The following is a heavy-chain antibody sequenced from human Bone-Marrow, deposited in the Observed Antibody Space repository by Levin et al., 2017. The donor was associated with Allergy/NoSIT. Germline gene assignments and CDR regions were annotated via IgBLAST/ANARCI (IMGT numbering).Heavy chain of an antibody. J-gene: IGHJ1*01. CDR3: VHTFDHYASKAYYSPHLNEYCQH. CDR2: VYWDDDQ. D-gene: IGHD2-2*01. V-gene: IGHV2-5*02. Sequence: SGPTLVKPTQTLTLTCTFSGFSLSTRGVGVGWIRQPPGKALECLAVVYWDDDQRYSPSLMSRLTITKDVSKSQVVLTMTNMDPVDTATYYCVHTFDHYASKAYYSPHLNEYCQHWGQGSLVTVSS. CDR1: GFSLSTRGVG.